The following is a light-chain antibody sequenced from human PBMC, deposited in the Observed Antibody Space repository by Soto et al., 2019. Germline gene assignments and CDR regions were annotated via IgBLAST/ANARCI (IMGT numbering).Light chain of an antibody. J-gene: IGLJ1*01. CDR2: EGS. CDR1: SSDVVSYNL. CDR3: FSYAGNSLNYV. V-gene: IGLV2-23*01. Sequence: QSVLTQPASVSGSPGQSITISCTGPSSDVVSYNLVSWYQQHPGKAPKLMIYEGSKRPSGISNRFSGSKSGNTASLTISGLQAEDEADYYCFSYAGNSLNYVFGTGPKVTVL.